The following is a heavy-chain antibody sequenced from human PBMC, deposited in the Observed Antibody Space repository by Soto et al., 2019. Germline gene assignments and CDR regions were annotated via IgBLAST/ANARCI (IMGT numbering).Heavy chain of an antibody. V-gene: IGHV4-34*01. D-gene: IGHD3-22*01. CDR1: GWSFSGYY. Sequence: SETLSLTCAVYGWSFSGYYWGGIRQPPGKGLEWIGEINHSGSTNYNPSLKSRVTISVDTSKNQFSLKLSSVTAADTAVYYCARSPEIEYYYDSSGYPNWFDPWGQGTLVTVSS. CDR3: ARSPEIEYYYDSSGYPNWFDP. J-gene: IGHJ5*02. CDR2: INHSGST.